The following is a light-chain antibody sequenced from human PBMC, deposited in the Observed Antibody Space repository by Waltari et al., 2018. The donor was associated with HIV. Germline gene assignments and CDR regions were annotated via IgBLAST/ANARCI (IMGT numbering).Light chain of an antibody. CDR2: LGS. CDR1: QSLLHSNKKNY. Sequence: DIVMTQSPLSLPVPPAEPASISCTSSQSLLHSNKKNYVDWALQKPGQSPQLRIYLGSNRAAGVPDRFSGSGSGTDFTLKISRVEAEDVGVYYCMQAIQTITFGQGTRLEIK. CDR3: MQAIQTIT. J-gene: IGKJ5*01. V-gene: IGKV2-28*01.